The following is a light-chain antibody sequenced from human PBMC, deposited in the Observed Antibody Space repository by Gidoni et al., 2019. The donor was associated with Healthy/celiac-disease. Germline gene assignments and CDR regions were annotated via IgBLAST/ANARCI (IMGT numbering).Light chain of an antibody. V-gene: IGLV2-11*01. CDR3: CSYAGSYTLV. CDR1: SSDVGGYNY. CDR2: DVS. Sequence: SALTQPRSVSGSPGQSVTISCTGTSSDVGGYNYVSWYQQHPGKAPKLMIYDVSKRPSGVPDRVSGSKSGNTASLTISGLQAEDEADYYCCSYAGSYTLVFGTGTKVTVL. J-gene: IGLJ1*01.